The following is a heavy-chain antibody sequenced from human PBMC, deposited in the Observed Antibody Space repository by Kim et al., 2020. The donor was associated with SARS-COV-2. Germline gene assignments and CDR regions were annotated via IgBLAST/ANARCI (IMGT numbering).Heavy chain of an antibody. CDR3: ARAVPAAIYGLGGGDFDY. CDR1: GFTFSSYS. V-gene: IGHV3-21*01. Sequence: GGSLRLSCAASGFTFSSYSMNWVRQAPGKGLEWVSSISSSSSYIYYADSVKGRFTISRDNAKNSLYLQMNSLRAEDTAVYYCARAVPAAIYGLGGGDFDYWGQGTLVTVSS. D-gene: IGHD2-2*01. CDR2: ISSSSSYI. J-gene: IGHJ4*02.